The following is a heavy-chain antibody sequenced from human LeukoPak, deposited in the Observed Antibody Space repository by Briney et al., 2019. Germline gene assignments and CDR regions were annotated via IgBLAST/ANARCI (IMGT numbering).Heavy chain of an antibody. CDR1: GGSFSGYY. CDR3: ARGEAPIAVAVKAFDI. V-gene: IGHV4-34*01. CDR2: INHSGST. J-gene: IGHJ3*02. Sequence: PSETLSLTCAVYGGSFSGYYWSWIRQPPGKGLEWLGEINHSGSTNYNPSLKSRVTISVETSKNQFSLKLSSVTAADTAVYYCARGEAPIAVAVKAFDIWGQGTMVTVSS. D-gene: IGHD6-19*01.